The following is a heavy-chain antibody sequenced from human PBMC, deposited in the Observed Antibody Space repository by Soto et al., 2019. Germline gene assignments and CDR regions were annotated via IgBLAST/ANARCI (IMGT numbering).Heavy chain of an antibody. CDR1: GGSISSYY. V-gene: IGHV4-4*07. J-gene: IGHJ3*01. CDR3: ARDRVTMANDAFDF. CDR2: FYTSVST. D-gene: IGHD3-10*01. Sequence: SETRSLTCTVSGGSISSYYWSWIRQPAGKGLEWIGRFYTSVSTNYNPSLKSRVTMSVDTSKNQFSLNLSSVTAADTAVYYCARDRVTMANDAFDFWGQGTLVTVSS.